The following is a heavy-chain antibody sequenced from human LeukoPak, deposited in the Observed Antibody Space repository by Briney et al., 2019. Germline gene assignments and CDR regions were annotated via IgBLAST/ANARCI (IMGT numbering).Heavy chain of an antibody. CDR3: ARDLLSLGFDP. CDR2: IYTSGST. D-gene: IGHD2/OR15-2a*01. V-gene: IGHV4-4*08. Sequence: SETLSLTCTVSGGSISSYYWSWIRQPPGKGLEWIGRIYTSGSTNYNPSLKSRVTISVDTSKNQFSLKLSSVTAADTAVYYCARDLLSLGFDPWGQGTLVTVSS. J-gene: IGHJ5*02. CDR1: GGSISSYY.